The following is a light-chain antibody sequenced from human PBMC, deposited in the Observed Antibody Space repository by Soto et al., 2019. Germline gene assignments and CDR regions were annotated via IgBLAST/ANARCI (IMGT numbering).Light chain of an antibody. CDR3: AAWDDSLNGPL. CDR2: DVS. V-gene: IGLV2-11*01. Sequence: QSALTQPRSVSGSPGQSVTISCTGTSSDVGGYNYVSWYQQHPGKAPKLMIYDVSKRPSGVPDRFSGSKSGNTASLTISGLQAEDEADYYCAAWDDSLNGPLFGGETKLTVL. CDR1: SSDVGGYNY. J-gene: IGLJ2*01.